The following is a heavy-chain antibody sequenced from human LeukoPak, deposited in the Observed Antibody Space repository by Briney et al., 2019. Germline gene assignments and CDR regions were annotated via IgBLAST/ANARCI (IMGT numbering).Heavy chain of an antibody. D-gene: IGHD1-1*01. CDR1: GFTFSDYY. V-gene: IGHV3-49*03. J-gene: IGHJ4*02. Sequence: GGSLRLSCAASGFTFSDYYMSWIRQAPGKELEWVGFIRSKAYGETADYAASVKGRFTISRDDSKAIAYLQMNSLKTEDTAVYHCTRDRGAYNLYDYWGQGTLVTVSS. CDR2: IRSKAYGETA. CDR3: TRDRGAYNLYDY.